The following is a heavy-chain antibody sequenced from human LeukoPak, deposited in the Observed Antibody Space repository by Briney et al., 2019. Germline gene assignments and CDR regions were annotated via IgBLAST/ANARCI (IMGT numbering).Heavy chain of an antibody. CDR3: ARDLEFDY. CDR1: GFTFSNYW. V-gene: IGHV3-21*01. CDR2: ISSSSDYI. Sequence: GGSLRLSCAASGFTFSNYWMHWVRQAPGKGLEWVSSISSSSDYIYYADSVKGRFTISRDNAKNSLYLQMNSLRAEDTAVYYCARDLEFDYWGQGTLVTVSS. J-gene: IGHJ4*02. D-gene: IGHD3-3*01.